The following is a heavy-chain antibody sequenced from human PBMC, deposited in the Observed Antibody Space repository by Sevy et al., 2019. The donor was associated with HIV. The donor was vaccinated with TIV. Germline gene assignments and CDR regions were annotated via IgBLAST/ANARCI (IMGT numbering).Heavy chain of an antibody. V-gene: IGHV3-33*01. J-gene: IGHJ4*02. CDR2: MWYDGNNK. D-gene: IGHD2-21*01. CDR1: GFTFRSFG. Sequence: GGSLRLSCTASGFTFRSFGIHWVRQAPGKGLEWVALMWYDGNNKYYSDSVKGRFTISGDSSKNKLYLQMNNLRAEDTAVYYCARGPSLIVAGAAGYLDYWGQGTLVTVSS. CDR3: ARGPSLIVAGAAGYLDY.